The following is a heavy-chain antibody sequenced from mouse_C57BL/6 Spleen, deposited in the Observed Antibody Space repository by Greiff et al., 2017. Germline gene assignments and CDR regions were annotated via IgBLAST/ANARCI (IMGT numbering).Heavy chain of an antibody. CDR3: ARGSGSSFDAMDY. D-gene: IGHD1-1*01. V-gene: IGHV1-22*01. CDR2: INPNNGGT. CDR1: GYTFTDYN. Sequence: DVQLQESGPELVKPGASVKMSCKASGYTFTDYNMHWVKQSHGKSLEWIGYINPNNGGTSYNQKFKGKATLTVNKSSSTAYMELRSLTSEDSAVYYCARGSGSSFDAMDYWGQGTSVTVSS. J-gene: IGHJ4*01.